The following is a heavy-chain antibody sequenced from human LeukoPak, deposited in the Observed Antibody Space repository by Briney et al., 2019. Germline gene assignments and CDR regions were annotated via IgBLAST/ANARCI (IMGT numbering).Heavy chain of an antibody. J-gene: IGHJ4*02. CDR2: ISPDGKDT. CDR3: ATYNWEYEADY. Sequence: GGSLRLSCAASGFTFSNYWIYWVRQVPGKGLVWVSRISPDGKDTSHADSVKGRFTISRDNAKNTLYLQMNSLRAEDTAVYYCATYNWEYEADYWGQGTLVTVSS. CDR1: GFTFSNYW. D-gene: IGHD1-20*01. V-gene: IGHV3-74*01.